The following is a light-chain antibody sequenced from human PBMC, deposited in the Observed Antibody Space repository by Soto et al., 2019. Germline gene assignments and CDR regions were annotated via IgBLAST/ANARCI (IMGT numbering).Light chain of an antibody. V-gene: IGKV2-28*01. CDR1: QSLQHNNGYNY. CDR2: LGS. J-gene: IGKJ1*01. CDR3: QQYNSHPWT. Sequence: DIVMTQSPLSLPVIPGEPASISCRSSQSLQHNNGYNYLDWYLQKPGQSPQLLIYLGSNRASGVPSRFGGSASGTEFTLTISSLQTDDFGTYYCQQYNSHPWTFGQGTKVDIK.